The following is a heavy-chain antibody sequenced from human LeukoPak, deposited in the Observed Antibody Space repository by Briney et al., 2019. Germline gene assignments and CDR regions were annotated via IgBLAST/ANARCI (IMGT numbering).Heavy chain of an antibody. CDR2: ISASGGGT. Sequence: PGGSLRLSCAASGFTFSSYAMTWVRQAPGKGLEWVSVISASGGGTSYADSVKGRSTISRDNSKNMLYLQMNSLSAEDTAVYYCAKGRSTSWKASYYFDYWGQGTQLTASS. CDR3: AKGRSTSWKASYYFDY. J-gene: IGHJ4*02. V-gene: IGHV3-23*01. D-gene: IGHD2-2*01. CDR1: GFTFSSYA.